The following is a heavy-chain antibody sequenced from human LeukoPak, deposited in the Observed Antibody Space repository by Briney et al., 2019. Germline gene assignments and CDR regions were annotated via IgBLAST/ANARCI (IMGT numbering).Heavy chain of an antibody. CDR2: IWFDGSSE. CDR3: ARVSEDYSSGWYEEYFQY. D-gene: IGHD6-19*01. J-gene: IGHJ1*01. V-gene: IGHV3-33*01. CDR1: GFIFSSYG. Sequence: SGGSLRLSRVASGFIFSSYGMHWVRQAPGKGLEWVAVIWFDGSSEYYADSVKGRFTISRDNSKNTLYLQMNSLRAEDTAVYYCARVSEDYSSGWYEEYFQYWGQGTLVIVSS.